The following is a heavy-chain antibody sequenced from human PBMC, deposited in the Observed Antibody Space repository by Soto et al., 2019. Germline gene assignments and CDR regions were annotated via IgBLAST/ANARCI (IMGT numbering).Heavy chain of an antibody. J-gene: IGHJ5*02. D-gene: IGHD2-2*03. Sequence: SETLSLTCTVSGDSMNRYYWSWIRQPPGKGLEWIGHIYYSGSTNYNPSLKSRVTISVDTSKNQFYLKLNSVTAADTAVYYCAKAGYCSNTSCYLSWFDPWGQGTLVTVSS. CDR1: GDSMNRYY. CDR2: IYYSGST. CDR3: AKAGYCSNTSCYLSWFDP. V-gene: IGHV4-59*01.